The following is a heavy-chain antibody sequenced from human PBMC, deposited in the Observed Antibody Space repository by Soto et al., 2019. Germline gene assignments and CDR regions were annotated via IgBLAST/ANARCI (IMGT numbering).Heavy chain of an antibody. CDR1: GFTSTSSA. V-gene: IGHV1-58*01. D-gene: IGHD4-17*01. CDR2: IVVGSGNI. J-gene: IGHJ2*01. Sequence: QMQLVQSGPEVKKPGTSVKVSCKASGFTSTSSAVQWVRQARGQRLEWIGWIVVGSGNINYAQKFQEAVTITRDMSTSPPYMELSSLRSEDTAVYYCAASLTGDYAPSYWDFDLWGRGTLVTVSS. CDR3: AASLTGDYAPSYWDFDL.